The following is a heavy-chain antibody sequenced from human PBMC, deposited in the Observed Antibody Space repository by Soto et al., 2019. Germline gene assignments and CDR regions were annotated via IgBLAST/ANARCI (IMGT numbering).Heavy chain of an antibody. J-gene: IGHJ6*02. Sequence: QVQLVQSGAEVKKPGSSVKVSCKASGGTFSSYAISWVRQAPGQGLEWMGGIIPIFGTANYAQKFQGRVTITADESTSTAYMGLSSLRSGDTAVYYCARYDYGWGSYRRDYYYGMDVWGQGTTVTVSS. CDR2: IIPIFGTA. V-gene: IGHV1-69*01. D-gene: IGHD3-16*02. CDR3: ARYDYGWGSYRRDYYYGMDV. CDR1: GGTFSSYA.